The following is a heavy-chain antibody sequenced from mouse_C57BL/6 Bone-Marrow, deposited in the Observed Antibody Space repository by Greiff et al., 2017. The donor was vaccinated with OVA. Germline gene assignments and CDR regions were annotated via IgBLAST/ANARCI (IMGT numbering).Heavy chain of an antibody. D-gene: IGHD3-1*01. Sequence: EVQLQQSGPGLVKPSQSLSLTCSVTGYSITSGYYWNWIRQFPGNKLAWMGYISYDGSNNYNPSLKNRISITRDTSKNQFFLKLNSVTTEDTATYYCARWATDDWGTGTTVTVSS. CDR1: GYSITSGYY. CDR2: ISYDGSN. CDR3: ARWATDD. V-gene: IGHV3-6*01. J-gene: IGHJ1*03.